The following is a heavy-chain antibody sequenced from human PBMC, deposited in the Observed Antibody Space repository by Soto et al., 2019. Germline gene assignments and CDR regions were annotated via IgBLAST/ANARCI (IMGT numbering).Heavy chain of an antibody. J-gene: IGHJ4*02. CDR3: ARGLDYDYGDYEVY. V-gene: IGHV3-48*04. CDR1: GFTFSSYA. CDR2: ISSSGSTI. D-gene: IGHD4-17*01. Sequence: GGSLRLSCAASGFTFSSYAMSWVRQAPGKGLEWVSYISSSGSTIYYADSVKGRFTISRDNAKNSLYLQMNSLRAEDTAVYYCARGLDYDYGDYEVYWGQGTLVTVSS.